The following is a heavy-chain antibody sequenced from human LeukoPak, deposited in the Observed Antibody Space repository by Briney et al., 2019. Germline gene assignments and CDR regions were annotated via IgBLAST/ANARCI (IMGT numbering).Heavy chain of an antibody. Sequence: PSETLSLTCTVSGGSISSSSYYWGWIRQPPGKGLEWIGSIYYSGSTYYNPSLKSRVTISVGTSKNQFSLKLSSVTAADTAVYYCATRDGYNYDFDYWGQGTLVTVSS. D-gene: IGHD5-24*01. CDR2: IYYSGST. J-gene: IGHJ4*02. CDR1: GGSISSSSYY. V-gene: IGHV4-39*07. CDR3: ATRDGYNYDFDY.